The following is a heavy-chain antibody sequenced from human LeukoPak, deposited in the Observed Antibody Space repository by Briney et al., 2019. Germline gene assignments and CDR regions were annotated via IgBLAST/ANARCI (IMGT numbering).Heavy chain of an antibody. D-gene: IGHD3-22*01. V-gene: IGHV3-30*04. J-gene: IGHJ4*02. Sequence: GGSLRLSCATSGFTFSYYVFHWVRQAPGKGLDWVAAISRDGTAYYADSMKGRFTVSRDTSEDTVYLQMVSLGLEDTAVYYCARGNYYDSRGFSVTEYWGQGNMVTVSS. CDR2: ISRDGTA. CDR3: ARGNYYDSRGFSVTEY. CDR1: GFTFSYYV.